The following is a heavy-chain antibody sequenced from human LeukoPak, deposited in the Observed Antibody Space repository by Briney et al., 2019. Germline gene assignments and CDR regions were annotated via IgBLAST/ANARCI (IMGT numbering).Heavy chain of an antibody. CDR1: GFTFSTNP. J-gene: IGHJ3*02. D-gene: IGHD3-10*01. CDR2: ISPDNT. CDR3: VKEHVDRAFTRSFEI. V-gene: IGHV3-23*01. Sequence: PGGSLRLSCAASGFTFSTNPMSWVRQAPGKGLEWVSAISPDNTYYADSVKGRLTISRDDSKNTVYLQMYSPRAEDTARYYCVKEHVDRAFTRSFEIWGQGTVVTVSS.